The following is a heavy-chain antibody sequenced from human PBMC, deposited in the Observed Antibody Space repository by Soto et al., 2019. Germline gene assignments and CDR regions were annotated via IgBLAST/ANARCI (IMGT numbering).Heavy chain of an antibody. J-gene: IGHJ4*02. Sequence: SVKVSCKASGCTFSSYAISWVRQAPGQGREWMGGIIPIFGTANYAQKFQGRVTITADESTSTAYMELSSLRSEDTAVYYCARGGIAVAVPFDYWGQGTLVTVSS. CDR1: GCTFSSYA. D-gene: IGHD6-19*01. CDR3: ARGGIAVAVPFDY. V-gene: IGHV1-69*13. CDR2: IIPIFGTA.